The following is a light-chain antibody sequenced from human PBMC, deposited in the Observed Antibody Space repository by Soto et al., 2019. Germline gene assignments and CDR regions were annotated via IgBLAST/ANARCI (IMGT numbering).Light chain of an antibody. V-gene: IGKV1-5*03. CDR1: HSVSNW. J-gene: IGKJ1*01. CDR3: QQYSSYSAWT. CDR2: KAS. Sequence: DIQMTQSHSSLSASVGDRVIITCRAIHSVSNWLAWYQQKPGKAPNLLIDKASSLKSGVPSRFSGSGSGTEFTLTIRSLQPDDIATYYCQQYSSYSAWTFGEGTKVDIK.